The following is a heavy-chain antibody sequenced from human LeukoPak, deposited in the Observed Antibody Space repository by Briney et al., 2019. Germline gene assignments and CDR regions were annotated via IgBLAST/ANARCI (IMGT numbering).Heavy chain of an antibody. CDR2: ISGSGSDI. V-gene: IGHV3-21*01. CDR3: ARRTFPNDAFDV. J-gene: IGHJ3*01. D-gene: IGHD1-7*01. Sequence: GGSLRLSCAASGFTFSTFSMNWVRQTPGKGLEWVSAISGSGSDIYYADSVKGRFTISRDNPKRSLYLQMKSLRAEDTAVYYCARRTFPNDAFDVWGQGTVVTVSS. CDR1: GFTFSTFS.